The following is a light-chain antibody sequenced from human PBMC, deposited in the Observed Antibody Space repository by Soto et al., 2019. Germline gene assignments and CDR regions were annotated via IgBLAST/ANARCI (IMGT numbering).Light chain of an antibody. CDR3: SSYTTVSALGV. J-gene: IGLJ2*01. CDR1: SSDVGGYNY. V-gene: IGLV2-14*03. Sequence: QSALTQPASVSGSPGQSITISCTGTSSDVGGYNYVSWYQQHPGKAPKLIIYDVRDRPPGVSNRFSGSKSGNTASLTISGLQAEDEADYYCSSYTTVSALGVFGGGTKLTVL. CDR2: DVR.